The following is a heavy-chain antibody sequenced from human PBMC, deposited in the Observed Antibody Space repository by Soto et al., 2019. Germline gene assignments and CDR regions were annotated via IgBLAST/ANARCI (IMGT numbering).Heavy chain of an antibody. CDR1: GGSISSGGYY. V-gene: IGHV4-31*03. D-gene: IGHD6-13*01. J-gene: IGHJ6*02. CDR3: ARDGPIAGTDGYYYGMDV. Sequence: TLSLTCTVSGGSISSGGYYWSWIRQHPGKGLEWIGYIYYSGSTYYNPSLKSRVTISVDTSKNQFSLKLSSVTAADTAVYYCARDGPIAGTDGYYYGMDVWGQGTTVTVSS. CDR2: IYYSGST.